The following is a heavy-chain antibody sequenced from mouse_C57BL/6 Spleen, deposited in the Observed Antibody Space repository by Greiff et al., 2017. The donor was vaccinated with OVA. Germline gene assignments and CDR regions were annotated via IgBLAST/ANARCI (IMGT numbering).Heavy chain of an antibody. D-gene: IGHD2-2*01. CDR2: ISNGGGST. V-gene: IGHV5-12*01. CDR3: ARSRGYDGYFDV. J-gene: IGHJ1*03. CDR1: GFTFSDYY. Sequence: EVMLVESGGGLVQPGGSLKLSCAASGFTFSDYYMYWVRQTPEKRLEWVAYISNGGGSTYYADTVKGRFNISRDHAKNTLYLRRSRLKSEDTAMYYSARSRGYDGYFDVWGTGTTVTVSS.